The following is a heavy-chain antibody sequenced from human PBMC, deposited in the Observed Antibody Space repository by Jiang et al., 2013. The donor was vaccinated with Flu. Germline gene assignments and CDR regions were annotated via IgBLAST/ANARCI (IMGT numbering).Heavy chain of an antibody. CDR2: VYYNGRT. V-gene: IGHV4-39*01. Sequence: GSGLVKPPETLSLTCTVSGGSITISSYYWGWIRQAPGKGLEWIGSVYYNGRTYYNPSLKSRVTISVDTSNDQFSLKLSSVTAADTAFYYCASQQRAHHDFWSGYSAYWGPEPLSPSPQ. CDR3: ASQQRAHHDFWSGYSAY. D-gene: IGHD3-3*01. CDR1: GGSITISSYY. J-gene: IGHJ4*01.